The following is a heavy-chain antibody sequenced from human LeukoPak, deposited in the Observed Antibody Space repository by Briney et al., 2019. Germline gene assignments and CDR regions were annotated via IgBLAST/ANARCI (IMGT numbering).Heavy chain of an antibody. CDR2: ISDSGGSI. J-gene: IGHJ4*02. CDR3: ARDREEYCSGGSCTNFDY. V-gene: IGHV3-21*01. D-gene: IGHD2-15*01. Sequence: GGSLRLSCAAARFTFSRYGMSWVRQAPGKGLEWVSSISDSGGSIYYADSVKGRFTVSRDNARNSLFLQMNSLRAEDTAVYFCARDREEYCSGGSCTNFDYWGQGTLVTVSS. CDR1: RFTFSRYG.